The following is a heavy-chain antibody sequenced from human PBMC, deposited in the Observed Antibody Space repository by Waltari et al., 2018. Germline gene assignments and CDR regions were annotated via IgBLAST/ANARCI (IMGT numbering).Heavy chain of an antibody. Sequence: EVQLVESGGGLIQPGGSLRLSCAASGFTVSSNYMSWVRQAPGKGLGWVSVSYSGGSTYYADSVKGRFTISRDNSKNTLYLQMNSLRAEDTAVYYCAREFRGTAAAGYFDYWGQGTLVTVSS. V-gene: IGHV3-53*01. J-gene: IGHJ4*02. D-gene: IGHD6-13*01. CDR2: SYSGGST. CDR1: GFTVSSNY. CDR3: AREFRGTAAAGYFDY.